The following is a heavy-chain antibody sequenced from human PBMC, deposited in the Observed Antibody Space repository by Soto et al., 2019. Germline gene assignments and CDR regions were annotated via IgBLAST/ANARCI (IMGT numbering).Heavy chain of an antibody. Sequence: ASVKVSCKASGYTFTSYGISWVRQAPGQGLEWMGWISAYNGNTNYAQKLQGRVTMTTDTSTSTAYMELRSLRSDDTAVYYCARAPPQSLVTGGSVDYWGQGTLVTVSS. J-gene: IGHJ4*02. V-gene: IGHV1-18*01. CDR3: ARAPPQSLVTGGSVDY. CDR1: GYTFTSYG. D-gene: IGHD6-19*01. CDR2: ISAYNGNT.